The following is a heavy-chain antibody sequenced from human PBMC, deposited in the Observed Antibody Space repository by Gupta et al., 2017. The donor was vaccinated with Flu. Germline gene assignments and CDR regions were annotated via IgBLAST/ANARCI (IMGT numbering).Heavy chain of an antibody. D-gene: IGHD5-24*01. CDR3: ARSISGSTIAPYFYMDV. J-gene: IGHJ6*03. CDR2: IKQDGSDK. V-gene: IGHV3-7*01. CDR1: GFTFDDYW. Sequence: EVHLEESGSALVQSGGSLLLSCTAAGFTFDDYWLNWVRQAPGKGLEWVANIKQDGSDKNYVESVRGRFTISRDNAKNSLFLQMNSLTAEDTAVYYCARSISGSTIAPYFYMDVWGKGTTVTVSS.